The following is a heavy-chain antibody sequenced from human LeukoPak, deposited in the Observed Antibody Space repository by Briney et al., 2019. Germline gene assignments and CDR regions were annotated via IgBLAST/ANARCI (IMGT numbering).Heavy chain of an antibody. CDR1: VFNFSSNS. CDR2: ISGSGGST. Sequence: QPGGSVILSCAASVFNFSSNSMGWVRQAPGKGLEWVSAISGSGGSTYYADSVKGRFTISRDNSKNTLYLQMNSLRAEDTAVYYCAKDLEGFDIWGQGTMVTVSS. V-gene: IGHV3-23*01. J-gene: IGHJ3*02. CDR3: AKDLEGFDI.